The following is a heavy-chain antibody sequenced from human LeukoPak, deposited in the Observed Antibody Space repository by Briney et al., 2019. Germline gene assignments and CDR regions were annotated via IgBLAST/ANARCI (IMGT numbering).Heavy chain of an antibody. CDR1: GFTFSSHA. CDR3: AGARGKRDVDTAMVTDY. J-gene: IGHJ4*02. CDR2: ISHDGSNK. D-gene: IGHD5-18*01. V-gene: IGHV3-30*04. Sequence: QPGRSLRLSCAASGFTFSSHAMHWVRQAPGKGLEWVAVISHDGSNKHYRDSVKGRFTISRDNSKNTLYLQMNSLRSEDTAVYYCAGARGKRDVDTAMVTDYWGQGTLVTVSS.